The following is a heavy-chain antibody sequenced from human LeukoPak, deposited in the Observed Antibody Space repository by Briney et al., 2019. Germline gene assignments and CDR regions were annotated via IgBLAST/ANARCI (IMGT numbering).Heavy chain of an antibody. J-gene: IGHJ3*02. D-gene: IGHD3-22*01. CDR3: ARDFLDISGYYDRAFDI. CDR1: GGSISSYY. V-gene: IGHV4-59*01. Sequence: SETLSLTCTVSGGSISSYYWSWIRQPPGKGLERIGYIYYSGSTNYNPSLKSRVTISVDTSKNQFSLKLSSVTAADTAVYYCARDFLDISGYYDRAFDIWGQGTMVTVSS. CDR2: IYYSGST.